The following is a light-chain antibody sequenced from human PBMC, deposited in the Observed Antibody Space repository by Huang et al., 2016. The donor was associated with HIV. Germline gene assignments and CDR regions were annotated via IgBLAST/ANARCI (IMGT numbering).Light chain of an antibody. V-gene: IGKV3-15*01. CDR2: GAS. CDR3: QQYNNWLPYT. J-gene: IGKJ2*01. CDR1: QSVSNN. Sequence: EIVMTQSPATLSVSPGERATLSCRASQSVSNNLAWYQQKPGQAPRPLIYGASTRATGFPARFSGSGSGTEFTLTISSLQFEDFAIYYCQQYNNWLPYTFGQGTKLEIK.